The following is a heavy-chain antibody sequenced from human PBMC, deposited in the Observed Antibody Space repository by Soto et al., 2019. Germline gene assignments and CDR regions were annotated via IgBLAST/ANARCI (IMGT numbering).Heavy chain of an antibody. J-gene: IGHJ6*02. Sequence: KPSETLSLTCTVSVDSITTYYWNWIRQPAGKGLEWIGRIDASGNTNYNPSLNSRVTLSVDTSKKQFSLKLTSVTAADTAVYYCARSPTNWFQTEGMDVWGQGTTVTVSS. CDR1: VDSITTYY. CDR3: ARSPTNWFQTEGMDV. D-gene: IGHD1-1*01. V-gene: IGHV4-4*07. CDR2: IDASGNT.